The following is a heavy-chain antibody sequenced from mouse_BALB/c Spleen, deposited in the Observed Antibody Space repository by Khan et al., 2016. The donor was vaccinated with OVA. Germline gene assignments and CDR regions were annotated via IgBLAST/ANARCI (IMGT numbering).Heavy chain of an antibody. D-gene: IGHD4-1*01. Sequence: QIQLVQSGPELKKPGETVKISCKASGYTFTNYGMNWVKQAPGKGLKWMGWINTYTGEPTYADDFKGRFAFSLETSASTAYLQLNNLKNEDSAIFFCARHPWDSDGMGYWGQGTSVTVSS. CDR3: ARHPWDSDGMGY. J-gene: IGHJ4*01. CDR1: GYTFTNYG. CDR2: INTYTGEP. V-gene: IGHV9-3-1*01.